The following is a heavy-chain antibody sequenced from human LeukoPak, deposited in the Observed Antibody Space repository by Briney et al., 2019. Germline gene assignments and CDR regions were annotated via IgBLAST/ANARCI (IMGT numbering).Heavy chain of an antibody. CDR1: GFTFRAYT. V-gene: IGHV3-23*01. J-gene: IGHJ4*02. Sequence: GGSLRLSCAASGFTFRAYTMNWVRQAPGKGLEWVSGIYGSGEGLTFYADSVRGRFTISRDDSRNLVFLHMDNLRVEDTALYYCAKDVKSDGVWDIDHWGQGTLVTVSS. D-gene: IGHD3-16*01. CDR3: AKDVKSDGVWDIDH. CDR2: IYGSGEGLT.